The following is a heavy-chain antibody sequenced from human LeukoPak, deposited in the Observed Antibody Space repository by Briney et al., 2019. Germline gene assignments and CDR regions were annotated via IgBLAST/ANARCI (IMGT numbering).Heavy chain of an antibody. D-gene: IGHD3-22*01. CDR3: AKASNDSSGYYRD. Sequence: GGSLRLSCAASGFTFSSYTMNWVRQAPGKGLEWVSSISTSSIYIYYADSVKGRFTISRDNAKNSLYLQMNSLRAEDTAVYYCAKASNDSSGYYRDWGQGTLVTVSS. CDR1: GFTFSSYT. CDR2: ISTSSIYI. V-gene: IGHV3-21*01. J-gene: IGHJ4*02.